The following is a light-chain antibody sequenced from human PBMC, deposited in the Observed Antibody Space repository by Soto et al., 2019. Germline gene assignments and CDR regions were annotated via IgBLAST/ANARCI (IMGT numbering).Light chain of an antibody. CDR3: QQYNNWPPWT. V-gene: IGKV3-15*01. J-gene: IGKJ1*01. Sequence: EIVMTQSPATLSVSPGERATISCRASQSVSSKLAWYQQKPGQAPRLLIYGASARATGTPVRFSGSGSGTEFTLTISSLQSEDFAVYYCQQYNNWPPWTFGRGTKVEIQ. CDR2: GAS. CDR1: QSVSSK.